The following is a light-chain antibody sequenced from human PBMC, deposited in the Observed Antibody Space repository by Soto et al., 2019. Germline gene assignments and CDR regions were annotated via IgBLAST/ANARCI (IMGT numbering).Light chain of an antibody. CDR3: QQYGSSPLT. CDR1: QSVCSSY. V-gene: IGKV3-20*01. J-gene: IGKJ4*01. CDR2: GAS. Sequence: EIVLTQSPGTLSLSPGERATLSCRASQSVCSSYLAWYQQKPGQAPRLPIYGASSRATGIPDRFSGSGSGTDFTLTISRLEPEDFAVYYCQQYGSSPLTFGGGTKVEIK.